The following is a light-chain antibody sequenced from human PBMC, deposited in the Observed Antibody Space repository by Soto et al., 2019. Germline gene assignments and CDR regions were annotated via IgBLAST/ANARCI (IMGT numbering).Light chain of an antibody. CDR2: EGI. CDR3: CSYAGSGTLL. CDR1: SSDVGSHNL. V-gene: IGLV2-23*01. Sequence: QSALTQPASVSGSPGQSITISCTGTSSDVGSHNLVSWYQQHPGKAPKLIIYEGIKRPSGISNRFSDSKSGNTASLAISGLQTADEAYYYCCSYAGSGTLLFGGGTKLTVL. J-gene: IGLJ2*01.